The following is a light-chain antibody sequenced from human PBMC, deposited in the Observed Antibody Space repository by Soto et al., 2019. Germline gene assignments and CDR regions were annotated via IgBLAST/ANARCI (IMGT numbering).Light chain of an antibody. V-gene: IGKV1-9*01. J-gene: IGKJ5*01. CDR3: QQLNSYPIT. Sequence: DIQLTQSPSFLSASVGDRVTITCRASQRTNSFLAWYQQTPGKAPNLLIYAASTLQTGVPSRFSGSEYGTEFTLTISSLQPEDFATYYCQQLNSYPITFGQGKRLEI. CDR1: QRTNSF. CDR2: AAS.